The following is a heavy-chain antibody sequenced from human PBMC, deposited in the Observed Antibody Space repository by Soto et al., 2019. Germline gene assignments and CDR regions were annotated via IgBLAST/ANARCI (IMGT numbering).Heavy chain of an antibody. Sequence: SETLSLTCTVSGDSIISYYWSWIRQPPGKGLEWIGYIYYSGSTNYNPSLKSRVTISVDTSKNQFSLKLSSVTAADTAVYYCARRRTGYYFDYWGQGTLVTVSS. V-gene: IGHV4-59*08. D-gene: IGHD7-27*01. CDR1: GDSIISYY. CDR3: ARRRTGYYFDY. J-gene: IGHJ4*02. CDR2: IYYSGST.